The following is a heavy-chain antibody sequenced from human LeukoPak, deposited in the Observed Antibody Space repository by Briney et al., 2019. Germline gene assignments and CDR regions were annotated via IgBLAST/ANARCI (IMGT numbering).Heavy chain of an antibody. J-gene: IGHJ5*02. Sequence: SETLSLTCTVSGGSISSYYWSWIRQPPGKGLERIGYIHYTGTTRYNPSLKSRITISVDTPKNQFSLKLSSVTATDTAVYYCARLRFLEWLFPWFDPWGQGTLVTVSS. V-gene: IGHV4-59*08. CDR3: ARLRFLEWLFPWFDP. CDR1: GGSISSYY. D-gene: IGHD3-3*01. CDR2: IHYTGTT.